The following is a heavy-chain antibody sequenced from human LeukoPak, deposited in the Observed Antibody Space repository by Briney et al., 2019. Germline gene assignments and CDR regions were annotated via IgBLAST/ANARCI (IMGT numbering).Heavy chain of an antibody. Sequence: GGSLTLSCAASGFTFSSYWVSWVRQAPGKGLEWVANIKQDGSEKYYVDSVKGRFTISRDNAKNTLYLQMNSLRAEETAVYYCARSAAMVTGGFDYWGQGTLVTVSS. J-gene: IGHJ4*02. CDR3: ARSAAMVTGGFDY. D-gene: IGHD5-18*01. V-gene: IGHV3-7*01. CDR1: GFTFSSYW. CDR2: IKQDGSEK.